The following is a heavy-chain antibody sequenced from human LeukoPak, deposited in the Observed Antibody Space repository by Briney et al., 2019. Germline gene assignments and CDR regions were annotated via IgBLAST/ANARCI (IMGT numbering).Heavy chain of an antibody. CDR3: ARRAYGSGSFNRYHFDY. D-gene: IGHD3-10*01. CDR2: IYSSGST. V-gene: IGHV4-59*08. Sequence: SETLSLTCIVSGGFISNYYWSWIRQPPGKGLEWIGYIYSSGSTNYNPSLKSRVTISVDTSNNQFSLKLNSVTAADTAVYYCARRAYGSGSFNRYHFDYWGQGTLVAVSS. J-gene: IGHJ4*02. CDR1: GGFISNYY.